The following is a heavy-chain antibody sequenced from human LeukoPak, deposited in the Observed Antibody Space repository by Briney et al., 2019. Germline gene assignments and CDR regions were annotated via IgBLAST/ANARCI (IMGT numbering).Heavy chain of an antibody. CDR3: ARTMVRGVYYYYYYGMDV. D-gene: IGHD3-10*01. Sequence: SETLSLTCAVYGGSFSGYYWSWIRQPPGKGLEWIGEINHSGSTNYNPSLKSRVTISVDTSKNQFSLKLSSVTAADTAVYYCARTMVRGVYYYYYYGMDVWGQGTTVTASS. CDR1: GGSFSGYY. J-gene: IGHJ6*02. V-gene: IGHV4-34*01. CDR2: INHSGST.